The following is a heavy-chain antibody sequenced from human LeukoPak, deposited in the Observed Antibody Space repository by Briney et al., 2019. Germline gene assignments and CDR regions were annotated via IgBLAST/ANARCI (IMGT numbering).Heavy chain of an antibody. CDR1: GDSISSGSYY. V-gene: IGHV4-39*07. Sequence: PSETLSLTCTVSGDSISSGSYYWDWIRQTPGKGLEWIASIFYSGSTNYNPSLKSRVTISLDTSNNQFSLRLSSVTAADTAVYYCAREFCSGGSCGRLDPWGQGTLVTVSS. CDR2: IFYSGST. CDR3: AREFCSGGSCGRLDP. D-gene: IGHD2-15*01. J-gene: IGHJ5*02.